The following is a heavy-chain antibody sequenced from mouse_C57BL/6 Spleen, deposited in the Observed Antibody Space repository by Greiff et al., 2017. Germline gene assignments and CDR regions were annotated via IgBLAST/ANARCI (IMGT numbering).Heavy chain of an antibody. V-gene: IGHV3-6*01. CDR1: GYSITSGYY. CDR2: ISYDGSN. CDR3: AREDLLLRYYDY. J-gene: IGHJ2*01. D-gene: IGHD1-1*01. Sequence: EVKLMESGPGLVKPSQSLSLTCSVTGYSITSGYYWNWIRQFPGNKLEWMGYISYDGSNNYNPSLKNRISITRYTSKNQFFLKLNSVTTEGTATYYCAREDLLLRYYDYWGQGTTLTVSS.